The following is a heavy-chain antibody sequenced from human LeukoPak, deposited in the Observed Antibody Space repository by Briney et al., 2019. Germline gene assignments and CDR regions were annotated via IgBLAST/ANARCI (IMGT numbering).Heavy chain of an antibody. J-gene: IGHJ6*02. CDR2: ISSNGGST. CDR1: GFTFSSYA. CDR3: ARSFSSIAVAMDV. D-gene: IGHD6-19*01. Sequence: GGSLRLSCAASGFTFSSYAMHWVRRAPGKGLEYVSAISSNGGSTYYANSVKGRFTISRDNSKNTLYLQMGSLRAEDMAVYYCARSFSSIAVAMDVWGQGTTVTVSS. V-gene: IGHV3-64*01.